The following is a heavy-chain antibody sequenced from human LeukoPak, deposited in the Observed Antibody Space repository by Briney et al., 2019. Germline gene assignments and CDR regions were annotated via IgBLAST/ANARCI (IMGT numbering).Heavy chain of an antibody. Sequence: GGSLRLSCAASGFTVNNNYMSWVRQAPGKGLEWVSVIYSGGSTYYADSVKGRFTISGDNSKNTLYLQMNSLRAEDTAVYYCASGLRWATGYDYWGQGTLVTVSS. V-gene: IGHV3-53*01. CDR1: GFTVNNNY. CDR2: IYSGGST. CDR3: ASGLRWATGYDY. D-gene: IGHD4-23*01. J-gene: IGHJ4*02.